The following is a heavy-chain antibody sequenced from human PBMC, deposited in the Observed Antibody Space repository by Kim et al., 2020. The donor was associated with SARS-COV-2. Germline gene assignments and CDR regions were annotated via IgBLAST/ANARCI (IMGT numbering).Heavy chain of an antibody. J-gene: IGHJ4*02. CDR3: ARAVPYYYDSSGDYQLYFDY. Sequence: ASVKVSCKASGYTFTSYYMHWVRQAPGQGLEWMGIINPSGGSTRYAQKFQGRVTMTRDTSKSTVYMELSSLRSEDTAVYYCARAVPYYYDSSGDYQLYFDYWGQGTLVTVSS. CDR2: INPSGGST. D-gene: IGHD3-22*01. CDR1: GYTFTSYY. V-gene: IGHV1-46*01.